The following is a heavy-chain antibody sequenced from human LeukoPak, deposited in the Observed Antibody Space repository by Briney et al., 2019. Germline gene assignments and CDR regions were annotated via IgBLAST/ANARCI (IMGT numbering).Heavy chain of an antibody. CDR2: IYTSGST. V-gene: IGHV4-4*07. J-gene: IGHJ3*02. CDR3: ARGLYYYDSSGYPSTNAFDI. D-gene: IGHD3-22*01. Sequence: SETLSLTCTVSGGSISSYYWSWIRQPAGKGLEWIGRIYTSGSTNYNPSLKSRVTMSVDTSKNQFSLKLSSVTAADTAVYYCARGLYYYDSSGYPSTNAFDIWGQGTMVTVSS. CDR1: GGSISSYY.